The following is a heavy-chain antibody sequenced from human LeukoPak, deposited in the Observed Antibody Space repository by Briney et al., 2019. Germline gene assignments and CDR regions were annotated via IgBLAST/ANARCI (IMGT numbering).Heavy chain of an antibody. V-gene: IGHV1-18*01. CDR2: ISAYNGDT. CDR3: ARDYGIAVAGFFSVGGFRMDV. CDR1: GYTFTSYG. D-gene: IGHD6-19*01. Sequence: SVKVSCKASGYTFTSYGISWVRQAPGQGLEWMGWISAYNGDTNYAQKLQGRVTMTTDTSTSTAYMELRSLRSDDTAVYYCARDYGIAVAGFFSVGGFRMDVWGQGTTVTVSS. J-gene: IGHJ6*02.